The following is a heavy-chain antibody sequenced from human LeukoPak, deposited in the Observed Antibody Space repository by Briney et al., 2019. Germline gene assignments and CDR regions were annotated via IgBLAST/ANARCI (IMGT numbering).Heavy chain of an antibody. CDR1: RFTFSNYG. CDR2: VRYDGSKK. D-gene: IGHD2-15*01. J-gene: IGHJ4*02. CDR3: AKEDGYATAWYFDH. V-gene: IGHV3-30*02. Sequence: GGSLRLSCATSRFTFSNYGMHWVRQAPGKGLEWVAFVRYDGSKKNYADSVRGRFTISRDNSKKTPYLQMDSLRPEDTAVYYCAKEDGYATAWYFDHWGQGTLVTVSS.